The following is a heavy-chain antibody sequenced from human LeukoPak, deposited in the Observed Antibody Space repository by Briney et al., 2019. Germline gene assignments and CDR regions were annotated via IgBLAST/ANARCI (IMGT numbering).Heavy chain of an antibody. CDR1: GGSISSGGYY. Sequence: SETLSLTCTVSGGSISSGGYYWSWIRQHPGKGLEWIGYIYYSGSTYYNPSLKSRVTISVDTSKDQFSLKLSSVTAADTAVYYCAREDYDSSGYMFGGAFDIWGQGTMVTVSS. D-gene: IGHD3-22*01. CDR3: AREDYDSSGYMFGGAFDI. J-gene: IGHJ3*02. CDR2: IYYSGST. V-gene: IGHV4-31*03.